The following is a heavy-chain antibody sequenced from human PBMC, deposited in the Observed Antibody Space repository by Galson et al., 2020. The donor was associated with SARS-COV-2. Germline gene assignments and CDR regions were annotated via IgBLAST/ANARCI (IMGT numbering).Heavy chain of an antibody. V-gene: IGHV3-74*01. CDR3: APGYPYYFDS. CDR2: IESDGTRT. J-gene: IGHJ4*02. CDR1: GFSFSSYW. Sequence: GGSLRLSCAASGFSFSSYWMHWVRQAPGKGLVWVSRIESDGTRTNYADSVKGRFTISRDNARDTLYLQMNSLRAEDTALYYCAPGYPYYFDSWGLGTLVTVSS. D-gene: IGHD1-1*01.